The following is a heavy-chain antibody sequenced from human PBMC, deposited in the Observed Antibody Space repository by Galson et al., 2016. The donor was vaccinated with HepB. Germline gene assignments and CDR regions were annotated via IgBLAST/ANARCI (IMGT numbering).Heavy chain of an antibody. CDR3: ARVGDANNTWIQLWSNYYYYCMDV. CDR2: ISYDGSNK. D-gene: IGHD5-18*01. V-gene: IGHV3-30-3*01. J-gene: IGHJ6*02. CDR1: GFTFSNYA. Sequence: SLRLSCAASGFTFSNYAMHWVRQAPGKGLEWVAVISYDGSNKNYAGSVKGRFTISRDNSKNTLYLQMNSLRAEDTAVYYCARVGDANNTWIQLWSNYYYYCMDVWGQGTTVTVSS.